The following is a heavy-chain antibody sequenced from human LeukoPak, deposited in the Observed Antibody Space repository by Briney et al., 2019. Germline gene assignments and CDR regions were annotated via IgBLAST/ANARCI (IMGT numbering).Heavy chain of an antibody. CDR2: IYMSGST. D-gene: IGHD6-19*01. J-gene: IGHJ4*02. V-gene: IGHV4-61*02. Sequence: SETLSLTRTVSGGSIRSGTDYWSWIRQPAGKGLEWIGRIYMSGSTDYNPSFKSRVTMSVDTTKNQFSLKLSSVTAADTAVYYCASRPGIAVAGNRRYFDYWGQGTLVTVSS. CDR1: GGSIRSGTDY. CDR3: ASRPGIAVAGNRRYFDY.